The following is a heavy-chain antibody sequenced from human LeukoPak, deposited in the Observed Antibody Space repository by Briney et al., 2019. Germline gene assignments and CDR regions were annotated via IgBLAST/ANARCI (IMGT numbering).Heavy chain of an antibody. J-gene: IGHJ4*02. V-gene: IGHV4-31*03. Sequence: PSQTLSLPCTVSGGSISSGGYFWSWIRQHPGKGLEWIGYIYYSGSTYYHPSLKSRVTISVDTSKNQFSLKLSSVTAADTAVYYCAREGDIAFDYWGQGTLVTVSS. CDR3: AREGDIAFDY. CDR2: IYYSGST. D-gene: IGHD5-12*01. CDR1: GGSISSGGYF.